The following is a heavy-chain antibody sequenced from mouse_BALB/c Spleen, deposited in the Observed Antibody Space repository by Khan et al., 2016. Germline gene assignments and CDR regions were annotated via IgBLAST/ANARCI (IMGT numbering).Heavy chain of an antibody. CDR1: GYTFSRYW. Sequence: QVQLKESGAELMKPGASVKISCKASGYTFSRYWIEWIKERPGHGLEWIGEILPGTDSTNYNDKFKGKAAFTAASSSSTAYIQLNSLTSEDSAVYYCARGASWGQGTLVTFSA. CDR3: ARGAS. J-gene: IGHJ3*01. CDR2: ILPGTDST. V-gene: IGHV1-9*01.